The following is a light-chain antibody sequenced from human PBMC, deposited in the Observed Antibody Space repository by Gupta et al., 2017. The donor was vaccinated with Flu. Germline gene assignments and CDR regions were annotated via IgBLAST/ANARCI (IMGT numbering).Light chain of an antibody. J-gene: IGLJ1*01. Sequence: QSALTQPASVSGAPGQSITISCTGTSRDVGNYNYVPWYQQHPGKAPKLMIYDVSNRPSGMSNRVSGSKSGNTASPPISGLQAEDDADDYCSSSTISSSYLFGTGTKVSVL. CDR3: SSSTISSSYL. CDR1: SRDVGNYNY. CDR2: DVS. V-gene: IGLV2-14*03.